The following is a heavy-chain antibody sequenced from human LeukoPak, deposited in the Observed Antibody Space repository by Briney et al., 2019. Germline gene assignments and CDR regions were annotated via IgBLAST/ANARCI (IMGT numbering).Heavy chain of an antibody. Sequence: GGSLRLSCAASGFTFSNSWMSWVRQAPGEGLEWVTDIRERGSKRYYVDSVKGRFTISRDNAKNSLYLQMNSLRAGHTAVYDCVRDCLCGTSNSDLWARGTLVTLSS. V-gene: IGHV3-7*01. CDR2: IRERGSKR. D-gene: IGHD4-23*01. CDR1: GFTFSNSW. CDR3: VRDCLCGTSNSDL. J-gene: IGHJ5*02.